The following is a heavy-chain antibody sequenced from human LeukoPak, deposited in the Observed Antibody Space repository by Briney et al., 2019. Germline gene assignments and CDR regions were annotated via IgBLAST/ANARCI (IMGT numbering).Heavy chain of an antibody. Sequence: SETLSLTCTVSGGSISSGGYYWSWIRQPPGKGLEWIGYIYHSGSTYYNPSLKSRVTISVDRSKNQFSLKLSSVTAADTAVYYCARDPVKWELHAFEIWGQGTMVTVSS. CDR1: GGSISSGGYY. V-gene: IGHV4-30-2*01. CDR2: IYHSGST. J-gene: IGHJ3*02. D-gene: IGHD1-26*01. CDR3: ARDPVKWELHAFEI.